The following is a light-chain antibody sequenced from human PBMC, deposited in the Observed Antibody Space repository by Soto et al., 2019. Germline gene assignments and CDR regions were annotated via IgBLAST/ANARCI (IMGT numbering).Light chain of an antibody. J-gene: IGKJ5*01. CDR3: MQATQFPIT. CDR2: KIS. Sequence: DIVMTQTPLSSPVTLGQPASISCRSSQSLVPSDGNTYLSWLQQRPGQPPRLLIYKISERFSGVPDRFSGSGAGTDFTLKISRVEAEDVGVHYCMQATQFPITFGQGTRLEVK. V-gene: IGKV2-24*01. CDR1: QSLVPSDGNTY.